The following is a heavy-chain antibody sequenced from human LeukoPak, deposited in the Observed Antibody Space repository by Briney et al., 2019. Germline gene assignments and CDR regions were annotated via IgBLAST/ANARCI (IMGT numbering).Heavy chain of an antibody. V-gene: IGHV3-23*01. D-gene: IGHD2-2*01. CDR2: ISDDPGSA. CDR3: APQGYCTSTSCVMAY. J-gene: IGHJ4*02. Sequence: GGSLRLSCAASGFTFSSYVMSWVRQAPGKGLEWVSTISDDPGSAFYADSVKGRFTISRDNSKNTLYLQMNSLRAEDTAVYYCAPQGYCTSTSCVMAYWGQGTLVTVSS. CDR1: GFTFSSYV.